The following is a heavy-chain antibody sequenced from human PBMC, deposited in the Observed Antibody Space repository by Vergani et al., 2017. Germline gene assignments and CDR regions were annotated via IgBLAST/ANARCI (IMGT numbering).Heavy chain of an antibody. J-gene: IGHJ1*01. V-gene: IGHV1-2*02. D-gene: IGHD1-1*01. CDR3: ATKSCGTPGCQIGYFRE. Sequence: QVQLVQSGAEVKKPGASVKVSCKTSGFTFSGYYIHWVRQAPGQGLEWMGWVNPNSGGTNYAQKFQGRVTMTRDTSINTAYMELNRLKSDDTAMYYCATKSCGTPGCQIGYFREWGQGTLVTVSS. CDR2: VNPNSGGT. CDR1: GFTFSGYY.